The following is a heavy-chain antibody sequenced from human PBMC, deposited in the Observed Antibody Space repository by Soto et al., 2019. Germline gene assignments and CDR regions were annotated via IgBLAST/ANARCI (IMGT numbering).Heavy chain of an antibody. Sequence: GESLKISCKGSGYSFTSYWIGWVRQMPGKGLEWMGIIYPGDSDTRYSPSFQGQVTISADKSISTAYLQWSSLKASDTAMYYCARNDDSSGYPIHFYYWGQGALVTVSS. D-gene: IGHD3-22*01. J-gene: IGHJ4*02. CDR2: IYPGDSDT. CDR3: ARNDDSSGYPIHFYY. V-gene: IGHV5-51*01. CDR1: GYSFTSYW.